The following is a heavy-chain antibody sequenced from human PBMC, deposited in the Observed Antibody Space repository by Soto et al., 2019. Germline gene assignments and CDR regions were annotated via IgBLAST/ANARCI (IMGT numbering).Heavy chain of an antibody. D-gene: IGHD6-13*01. J-gene: IGHJ3*01. Sequence: QVQLVQSGPELKKPGSSVKVSCKAPGDTFNSYGISWVRQAPGQGLEWMGGIVPMFGTTNLALKFEDRVTINADELTTTLYMEIRGLTSEDTAVYYCARDLADVHLWDAFDVWGHGTRVTVSS. V-gene: IGHV1-69*01. CDR2: IVPMFGTT. CDR3: ARDLADVHLWDAFDV. CDR1: GDTFNSYG.